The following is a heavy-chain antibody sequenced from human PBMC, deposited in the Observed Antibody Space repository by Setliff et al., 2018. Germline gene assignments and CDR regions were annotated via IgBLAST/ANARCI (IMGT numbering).Heavy chain of an antibody. D-gene: IGHD3-3*02. CDR1: GFIFTSYA. CDR2: IKQDGSDK. Sequence: PGGSLRLSCAASGFIFTSYAMSWVRQAPGKGLEWVANIKQDGSDKYYVDSVKGRFTISRDNAKNSLYLQMNSLRAEDTALYYCARVPRIIIMVGVISHYYYMDVWGKGTTVTVSS. V-gene: IGHV3-7*03. J-gene: IGHJ6*03. CDR3: ARVPRIIIMVGVISHYYYMDV.